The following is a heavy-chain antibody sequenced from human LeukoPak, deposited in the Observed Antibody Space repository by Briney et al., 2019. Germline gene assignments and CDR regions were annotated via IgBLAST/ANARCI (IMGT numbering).Heavy chain of an antibody. Sequence: GGSLRLSCAASGFTFSSYSMNWVRQAPGKGLEWVSYISSSSSTIYYADSVKGRFTISRDNAKNSLYLQMNSLRAEDTAVYYCARESPAGYFDYWGQGTLVTVSS. CDR1: GFTFSSYS. D-gene: IGHD6-25*01. V-gene: IGHV3-48*04. J-gene: IGHJ4*02. CDR2: ISSSSSTI. CDR3: ARESPAGYFDY.